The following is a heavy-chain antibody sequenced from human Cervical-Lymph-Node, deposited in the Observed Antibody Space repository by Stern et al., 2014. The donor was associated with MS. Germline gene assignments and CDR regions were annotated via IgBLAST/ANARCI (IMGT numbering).Heavy chain of an antibody. Sequence: VQLVESGGGVVQSGRSLRLSCATSGFTFGRHSMHWVRQAPGKGLEWVAIISYDGSSQHYADSVKGRFTISRSNSNNTLFLQMNSLRVEDTAIYYCARPAGARYFDYWGQGSQVTVSS. CDR1: GFTFGRHS. CDR2: ISYDGSSQ. V-gene: IGHV3-30-3*01. J-gene: IGHJ4*02. CDR3: ARPAGARYFDY.